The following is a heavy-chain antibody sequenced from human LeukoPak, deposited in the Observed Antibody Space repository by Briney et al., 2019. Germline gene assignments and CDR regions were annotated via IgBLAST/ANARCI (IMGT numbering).Heavy chain of an antibody. V-gene: IGHV5-51*01. J-gene: IGHJ4*02. CDR1: GYSFTSYW. D-gene: IGHD2-15*01. CDR2: IYPGDSDT. CDR3: ARLSCSGGSCYGDPFDY. Sequence: GESLKISCKGSGYSFTSYWIGWVRQMPGKGLEWMGIIYPGDSDTRYSPSFQGQVTISADKSISTAYLQWSSLKASDTAMYYCARLSCSGGSCYGDPFDYWGQGTLVTVSS.